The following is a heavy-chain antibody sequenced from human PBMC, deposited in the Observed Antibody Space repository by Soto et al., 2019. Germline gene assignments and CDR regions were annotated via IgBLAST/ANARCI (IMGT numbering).Heavy chain of an antibody. CDR3: ARDGSNYDFWVGGMDV. D-gene: IGHD3-3*01. V-gene: IGHV3-48*03. CDR2: ISSSGSTI. Sequence: EVQLVESEGGLVQPGGSLRLSCAASGFTFSSYEMNWVRQAPGKGLEWVSYISSSGSTIYYADSVKGRFTISRDNAKNSLYLQMNSLRAEDTAVYYCARDGSNYDFWVGGMDVWGQGTTVTVSS. J-gene: IGHJ6*02. CDR1: GFTFSSYE.